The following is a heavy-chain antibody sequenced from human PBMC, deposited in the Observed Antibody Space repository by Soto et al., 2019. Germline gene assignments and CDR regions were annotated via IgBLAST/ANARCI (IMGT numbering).Heavy chain of an antibody. CDR1: GYSFSTYL. CDR3: ARQDGPHCSSTSCYWTY. V-gene: IGHV5-10-1*01. J-gene: IGHJ4*02. D-gene: IGHD2-2*01. Sequence: GEALKISCKGSGYSFSTYLISWVRQMPGKGLEWMGKIDPSDSYTKYSPSFQGHVTISADKSISTVYLQWSSLKASDTAMYYCARQDGPHCSSTSCYWTYWGQGTLVTVSS. CDR2: IDPSDSYT.